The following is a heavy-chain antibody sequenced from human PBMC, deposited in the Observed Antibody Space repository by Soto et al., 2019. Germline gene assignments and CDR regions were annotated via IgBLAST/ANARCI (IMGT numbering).Heavy chain of an antibody. CDR2: IYYSGST. J-gene: IGHJ6*03. CDR3: ARAQPRLRLGYYYYMDV. D-gene: IGHD5-12*01. V-gene: IGHV4-31*03. Sequence: LSLTCSVSGGSVSTGNYYWSWVRQHPGKGLEWIAYIYYSGSTYYTPSLKSRVTISVDTSKNQFSLKLSSVTAADTAVYYCARAQPRLRLGYYYYMDVWGKGTTVTVSS. CDR1: GGSVSTGNYY.